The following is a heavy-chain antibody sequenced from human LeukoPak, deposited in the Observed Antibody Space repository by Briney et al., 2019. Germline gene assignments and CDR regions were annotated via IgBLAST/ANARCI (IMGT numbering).Heavy chain of an antibody. J-gene: IGHJ4*02. D-gene: IGHD1-14*01. CDR1: GLTFSTSG. CDR2: ICPTGSDP. Sequence: GGSLRLSCTASGLTFSTSGFNWVRQAPGKGREWVASICPTGSDPYHADSIKGRFTISRDNANNFLYLQMNSLRAEDTAVYYCATETNGRHYDYWGQGTLLTVSS. CDR3: ATETNGRHYDY. V-gene: IGHV3-21*06.